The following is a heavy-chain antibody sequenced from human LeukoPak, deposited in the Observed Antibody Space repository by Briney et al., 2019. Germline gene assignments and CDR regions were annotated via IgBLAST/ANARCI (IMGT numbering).Heavy chain of an antibody. CDR3: ARTLEGYSSGWYKY. CDR1: GYTFTGSY. CDR2: INPNSGGT. J-gene: IGHJ4*02. Sequence: ASVKVSCKASGYTFTGSYMRCVRQAPGQGLEWMGWINPNSGGTNYAQKFQGRVTMTRDTSISTAYMELSRLRSDDTAVYYCARTLEGYSSGWYKYWGQGTLVTVSS. V-gene: IGHV1-2*02. D-gene: IGHD6-19*01.